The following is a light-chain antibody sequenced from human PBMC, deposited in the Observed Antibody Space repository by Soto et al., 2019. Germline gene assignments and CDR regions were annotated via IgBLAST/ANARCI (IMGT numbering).Light chain of an antibody. J-gene: IGKJ5*01. CDR1: QSVSSSY. CDR2: GAS. V-gene: IGKV3-20*01. CDR3: QQYGSSPMT. Sequence: EIVLTQSPGTLSLSPGERATLSCRASQSVSSSYLAWYQQKPGQAPRLLTYGASSRDTGIPDRFSGSGSGTDFTLTISRLEPEDFAVYYCQQYGSSPMTFGQGTRLEIK.